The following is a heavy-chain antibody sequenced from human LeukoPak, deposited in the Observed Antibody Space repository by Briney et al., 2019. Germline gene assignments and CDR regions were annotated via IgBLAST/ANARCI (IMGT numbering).Heavy chain of an antibody. D-gene: IGHD6-19*01. CDR1: GGSLKGHY. J-gene: IGHJ4*02. CDR2: SYYNGAT. CDR3: ARYGASGWVIDI. Sequence: SETLALICGVSGGSLKGHYCTWIPQPSGKGLEWIGYSYYNGATSFNPSLKRRVTIYVDTSKNQFSLKLTTVTAADMAVYYCARYGASGWVIDIWGQGALVTVSS. V-gene: IGHV4-59*08.